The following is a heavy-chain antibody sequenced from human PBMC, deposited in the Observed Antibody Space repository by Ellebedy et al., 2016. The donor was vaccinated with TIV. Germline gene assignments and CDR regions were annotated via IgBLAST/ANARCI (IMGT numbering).Heavy chain of an antibody. V-gene: IGHV1-8*01. CDR3: ATRPYGSGSHPFDY. CDR1: GYTFTSYD. CDR2: MNPNSGNT. D-gene: IGHD3-10*01. Sequence: ASVKVSXXASGYTFTSYDINWVRQATGQGLEWMGWMNPNSGNTGYAQKFQGRVTMTRNTSISTAYMELSSLRSEDTAVYYCATRPYGSGSHPFDYWGQGTLVTVSS. J-gene: IGHJ4*02.